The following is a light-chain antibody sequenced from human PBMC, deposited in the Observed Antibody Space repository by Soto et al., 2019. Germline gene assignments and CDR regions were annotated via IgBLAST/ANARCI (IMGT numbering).Light chain of an antibody. CDR1: QGISQY. CDR2: AAV. CDR3: QQVNYYPFT. Sequence: DIHLTQSPSLLSASVGDRVTITCRASQGISQYVAWYQQKPGKAPKLLIYAAVVLQGGVPSRFSGTGSATEFILTISGLQPEDFATLYCQQVNYYPFTFGGGTKVDIK. J-gene: IGKJ4*01. V-gene: IGKV1-9*01.